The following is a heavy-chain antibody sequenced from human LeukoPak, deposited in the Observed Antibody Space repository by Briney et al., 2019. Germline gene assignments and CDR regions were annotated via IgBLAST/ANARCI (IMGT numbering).Heavy chain of an antibody. D-gene: IGHD3-10*01. J-gene: IGHJ4*02. CDR3: ARDSGSSSAVDY. V-gene: IGHV3-64*01. CDR2: ISSNGGST. CDR1: GFSFSSYA. Sequence: PGGSLRLSCTASGFSFSSYAMYWVRQAPGKGLEYVSAISSNGGSTYYANSVKGRFTISRDISKNTLYLQMGSLRVEDVAVYYCARDSGSSSAVDYWGQGALVTVSS.